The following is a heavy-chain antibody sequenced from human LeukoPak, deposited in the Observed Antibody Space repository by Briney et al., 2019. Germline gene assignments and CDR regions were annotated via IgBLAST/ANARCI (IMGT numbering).Heavy chain of an antibody. CDR1: GGSISSSSYY. CDR3: ARIKVGEYYDFWSGYYRAPYFDY. Sequence: SETLSLTCTVSGGSISSSSYYWGWIRQPPGKGLEWIGSIYYSGSTYYNPSLKSRVTISVDTSKNQFSLKLSSVTAADTAVYYCARIKVGEYYDFWSGYYRAPYFDYWGQGTLVTVSS. CDR2: IYYSGST. J-gene: IGHJ4*02. V-gene: IGHV4-39*07. D-gene: IGHD3-3*01.